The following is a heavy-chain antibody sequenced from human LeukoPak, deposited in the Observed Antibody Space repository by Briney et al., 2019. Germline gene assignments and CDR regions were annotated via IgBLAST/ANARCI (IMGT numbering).Heavy chain of an antibody. V-gene: IGHV3-23*01. J-gene: IGHJ4*02. CDR3: ARMAGGAWPFDY. Sequence: GGSLRLSCAASGFAFSNTGMTWVRQAPARGLEWVSTISPTGEGTHYADSVKGRFTISRDNFKNTLSLEMNSLRADDTGRYYCARMAGGAWPFDYWGQGTRVIVSS. CDR2: ISPTGEGT. D-gene: IGHD2-8*01. CDR1: GFAFSNTG.